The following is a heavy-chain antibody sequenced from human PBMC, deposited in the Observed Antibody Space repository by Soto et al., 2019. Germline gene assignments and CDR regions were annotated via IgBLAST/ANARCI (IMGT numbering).Heavy chain of an antibody. Sequence: EVQLVESGGSLVKPGGSLRLSCAASGFTFKNDNMNRVRQAPGKRLEWVASIDTSGTYTNYADSLRGRFTISRDNAKKSLHLELSSLRDEDTAVYYCAREETKRSHWYFDLWGRGTLVTVS. D-gene: IGHD2-15*01. V-gene: IGHV3-21*01. J-gene: IGHJ2*01. CDR1: GFTFKNDN. CDR2: IDTSGTYT. CDR3: AREETKRSHWYFDL.